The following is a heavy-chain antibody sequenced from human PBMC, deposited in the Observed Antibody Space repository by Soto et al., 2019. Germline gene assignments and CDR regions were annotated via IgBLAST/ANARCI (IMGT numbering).Heavy chain of an antibody. CDR3: VRGASLNFDY. CDR2: VNWNGGST. CDR1: GFTFDDYC. J-gene: IGHJ4*02. D-gene: IGHD1-26*01. Sequence: GGALRLSCAASGFTFDDYCMSWARQAPGKGLEWVSGVNWNGGSTGYADSVKGRFTISRDNAKNSLYLQMNSLRAEDTAFYYCVRGASLNFDYWGQGTLVTVSS. V-gene: IGHV3-20*04.